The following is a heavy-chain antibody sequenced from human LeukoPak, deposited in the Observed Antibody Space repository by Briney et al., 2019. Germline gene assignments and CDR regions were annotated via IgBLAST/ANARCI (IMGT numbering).Heavy chain of an antibody. V-gene: IGHV4-39*01. CDR2: IYNTGST. D-gene: IGHD3-22*01. Sequence: SSETLSLTCTVSGGSISSSSYYWGWIRQSPGKEPEWIGSIYNTGSTHYKPSLEGRVTISVDTSKNQLSLKLNSVTAADTAIYYCARHAWRGSGYYVPFDYWGLGTLVTVSS. J-gene: IGHJ4*02. CDR1: GGSISSSSYY. CDR3: ARHAWRGSGYYVPFDY.